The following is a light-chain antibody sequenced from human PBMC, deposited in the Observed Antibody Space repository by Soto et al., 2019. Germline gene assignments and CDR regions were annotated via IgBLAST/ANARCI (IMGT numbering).Light chain of an antibody. V-gene: IGLV1-51*01. Sequence: QSVLTQSPSVSAAPGQKVTISCSGSSSNVGKNFVSWYQHVPGKAPKLLIYDNQKRPSGIPDRFSASKSGTSATLDITGLHTGDEADYYCGTWDSSLTIGVIFGGGTKLTVL. CDR1: SSNVGKNF. CDR2: DNQ. CDR3: GTWDSSLTIGVI. J-gene: IGLJ2*01.